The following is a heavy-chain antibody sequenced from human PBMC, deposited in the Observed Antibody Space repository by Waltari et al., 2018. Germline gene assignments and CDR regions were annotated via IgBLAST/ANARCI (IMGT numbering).Heavy chain of an antibody. CDR2: ITSKSTYI. CDR3: ARDPGNPIDWYFDL. CDR1: GFAFSIYN. J-gene: IGHJ2*01. V-gene: IGHV3-21*06. Sequence: EVQLVESGGGLVEPGGSLGLSCAASGFAFSIYNMTWVRQAPGKGLEWVSSITSKSTYIHYADSVKGRFTISRDNAKNSLYLQMNSLKAEDTAFYYCARDPGNPIDWYFDLWGRGTLVTVSS.